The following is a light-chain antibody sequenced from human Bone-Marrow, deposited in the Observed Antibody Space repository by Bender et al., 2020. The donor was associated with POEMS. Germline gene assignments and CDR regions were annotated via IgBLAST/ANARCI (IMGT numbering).Light chain of an antibody. J-gene: IGLJ3*02. CDR1: ANDIGGSSP. CDR2: DVS. V-gene: IGLV2-14*04. Sequence: GTANDIGGSSPLSSSPQHPGKVPKLLIFDVSNRPSGVSSRFSGSKSGSTASLTISGLQTEEEADYYCTAYTKIGTVMFGSGTKLTVL. CDR3: TAYTKIGTVM.